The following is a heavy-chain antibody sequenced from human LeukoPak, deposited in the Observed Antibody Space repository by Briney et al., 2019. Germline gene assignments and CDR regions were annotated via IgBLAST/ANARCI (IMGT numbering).Heavy chain of an antibody. CDR1: GGSTSRGVYY. D-gene: IGHD1-14*01. CDR2: IYYSGST. J-gene: IGHJ3*02. V-gene: IGHV4-31*03. CDR3: ARPLLRNDAFDI. Sequence: PSQTLSLTCTVSGGSTSRGVYYWTWIRQHPGKGLEWIGNIYYSGSTYYNPSLKSRVTISVDTSKNQFSLKLSSVTAADTAVYYCARPLLRNDAFDIWGQGTVVTVSS.